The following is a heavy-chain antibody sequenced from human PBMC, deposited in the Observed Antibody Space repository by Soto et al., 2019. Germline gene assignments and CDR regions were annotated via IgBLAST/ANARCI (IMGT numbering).Heavy chain of an antibody. CDR3: ARGGPGMGV. Sequence: PGGSLRLSCAASGFTFSSYWMHWVCQVPGKGLVWVSRINSDGTATSYADSVKGRFTISRDNAKNTLYLQMNSLRAEDTAVYYSARGGPGMGVWGQGTTVTVSS. J-gene: IGHJ6*02. CDR1: GFTFSSYW. V-gene: IGHV3-74*01. CDR2: INSDGTAT.